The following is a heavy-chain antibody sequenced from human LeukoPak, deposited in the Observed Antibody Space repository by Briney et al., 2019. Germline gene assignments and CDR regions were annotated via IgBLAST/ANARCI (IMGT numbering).Heavy chain of an antibody. J-gene: IGHJ5*02. CDR2: FNCNSGGT. CDR1: GYSFTSYF. V-gene: IGHV1-2*02. Sequence: GASVKVSCKTSGYSFTSYFIHWVRQAPGQGLEWMGWFNCNSGGTDYAEKFQGRVIMTRDTSINTVYMELSSLRSDDTAVYYCAKGGLVHRFDPWGQGTLVTVSS. CDR3: AKGGLVHRFDP.